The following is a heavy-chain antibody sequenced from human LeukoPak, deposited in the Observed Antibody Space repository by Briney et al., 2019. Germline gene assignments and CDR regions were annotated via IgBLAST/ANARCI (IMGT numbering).Heavy chain of an antibody. V-gene: IGHV3-23*01. Sequence: GGSLRLSCAASGFTFSSYAMSWVRQAPEKGLEWVSAISGSGGSTYYADSVKGRFTISRDNSKNTLYLQMDSLRAEDTAVYYCAKDVRLRSHDYWGQGTLVTVSS. CDR3: AKDVRLRSHDY. CDR2: ISGSGGST. J-gene: IGHJ4*02. CDR1: GFTFSSYA. D-gene: IGHD5-12*01.